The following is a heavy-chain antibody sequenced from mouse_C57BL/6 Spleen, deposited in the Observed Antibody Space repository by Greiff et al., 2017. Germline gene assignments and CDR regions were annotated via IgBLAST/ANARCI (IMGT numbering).Heavy chain of an antibody. CDR3: ARRSDGKDFDY. D-gene: IGHD1-1*01. CDR1: GYAFSSYW. V-gene: IGHV1-80*01. Sequence: QVQLQQSGAELVKPGASVKISCKASGYAFSSYWMNWVQQRPGKGLEWIGQIYPGDGDTNYNGKFKGKATLTADKSSSTAYMQRSSLTSEDSAVYFVARRSDGKDFDYWGQGTTLTVSS. J-gene: IGHJ2*01. CDR2: IYPGDGDT.